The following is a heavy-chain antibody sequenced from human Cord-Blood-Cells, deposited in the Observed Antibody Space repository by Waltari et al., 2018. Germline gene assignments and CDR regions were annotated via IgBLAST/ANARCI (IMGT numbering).Heavy chain of an antibody. D-gene: IGHD4-17*01. CDR3: ARGLWGDYVHFDL. Sequence: QVQLVQSGAEVKKPGASVKVSCKSSAYTFTSYDINWVRQATVQGLEWMGWLNPDSGNTGYAQKFQGRVTMTRNNSISTAYMERSSLRSEDTAVYYCARGLWGDYVHFDLWGRGTLVTVSS. CDR2: LNPDSGNT. CDR1: AYTFTSYD. V-gene: IGHV1-8*01. J-gene: IGHJ2*01.